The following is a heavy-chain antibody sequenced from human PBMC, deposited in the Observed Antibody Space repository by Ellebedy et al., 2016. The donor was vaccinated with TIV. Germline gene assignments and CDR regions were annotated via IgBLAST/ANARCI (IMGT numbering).Heavy chain of an antibody. V-gene: IGHV3-30-3*01. CDR2: ISYDGNNK. Sequence: GGSLRLSCAASGFIFSSFAMFWVRQAPGKGPEWVAVISYDGNNKFYADSVKGRFTLSRDTSKNTVYLQMDSLRTEDTAVYYCARGPSTSAHLDSWGQGALVIVSS. CDR3: ARGPSTSAHLDS. J-gene: IGHJ4*02. CDR1: GFIFSSFA.